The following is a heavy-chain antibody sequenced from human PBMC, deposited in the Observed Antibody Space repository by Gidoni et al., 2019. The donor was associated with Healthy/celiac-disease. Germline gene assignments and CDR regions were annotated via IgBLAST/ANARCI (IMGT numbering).Heavy chain of an antibody. J-gene: IGHJ4*02. Sequence: EVQLVVSGGGLVLPGGSLRLSCAASGFNFSSYWMSCVRQAPVKGMEWVANIKQDGSEKYYGESVKGRFTISRNNAKNERYRQMNSLRAEDTAVYYCARERVTHFDYWGQGNLVTVSS. CDR1: GFNFSSYW. D-gene: IGHD2-21*02. V-gene: IGHV3-7*03. CDR3: ARERVTHFDY. CDR2: IKQDGSEK.